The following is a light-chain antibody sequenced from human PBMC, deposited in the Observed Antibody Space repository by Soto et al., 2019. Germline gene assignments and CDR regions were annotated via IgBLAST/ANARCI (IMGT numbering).Light chain of an antibody. CDR3: SSYTSSSTRG. CDR2: EVS. Sequence: QSALTQPASVSGSPGQSITISCTGTSSDVGGYNYVSWYQQHPGKAPKLMIYEVSNRPSGVSNRFSGSKSGNTASLTISALQAEDVADYYCSSYTSSSTRGFGTGTRAPS. J-gene: IGLJ1*01. V-gene: IGLV2-14*01. CDR1: SSDVGGYNY.